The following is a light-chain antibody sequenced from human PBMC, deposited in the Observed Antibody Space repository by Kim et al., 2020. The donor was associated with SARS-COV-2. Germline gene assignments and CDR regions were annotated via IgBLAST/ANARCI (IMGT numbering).Light chain of an antibody. CDR2: DVT. CDR3: CSFAGSYTFVI. J-gene: IGLJ2*01. CDR1: STDVGAYGY. Sequence: SVTISCTGTSTDVGAYGYVSWYQQHPGEAPKLMIYDVTKRPSGVPDRFSGSKSGNTASLTISGLLAEDEADYYCCSFAGSYTFVIFGGGTQLTVL. V-gene: IGLV2-11*03.